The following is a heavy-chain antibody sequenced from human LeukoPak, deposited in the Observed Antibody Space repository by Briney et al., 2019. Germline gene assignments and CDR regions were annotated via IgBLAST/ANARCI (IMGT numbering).Heavy chain of an antibody. CDR1: GFTFSSYA. V-gene: IGHV3-23*01. Sequence: GGSLRLPCAASGFTFSSYAMSWVRQAPGKGLEWVSAISGSGGSTYYADSVKGRFTISRDNSKNTLYLQMNSLRAEDTAVYYCAKDRGNDFWSGYRHYYFDYWGQGTLVTVSS. J-gene: IGHJ4*02. CDR3: AKDRGNDFWSGYRHYYFDY. CDR2: ISGSGGST. D-gene: IGHD3-3*01.